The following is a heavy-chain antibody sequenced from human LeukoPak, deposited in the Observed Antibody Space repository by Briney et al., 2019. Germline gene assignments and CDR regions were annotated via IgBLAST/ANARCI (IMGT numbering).Heavy chain of an antibody. V-gene: IGHV2-5*01. CDR2: IYWNEHK. CDR3: AHTYYYDSSGPLDY. CDR1: GFSLSTSGAG. J-gene: IGHJ4*02. Sequence: KVSGPTLVKPTQTLTLTCTCSGFSLSTSGAGVGWIRQPPGKALEWLAVIYWNEHKYYSSSLKSRLTITKDTSKNQVVLTMTNMDPVDTGTYYSAHTYYYDSSGPLDYWGQGTLVTVSS. D-gene: IGHD3-22*01.